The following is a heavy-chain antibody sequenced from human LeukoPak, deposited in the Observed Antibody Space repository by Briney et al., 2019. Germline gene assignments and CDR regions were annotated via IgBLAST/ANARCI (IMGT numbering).Heavy chain of an antibody. D-gene: IGHD4-23*01. CDR2: FDPEDGET. CDR3: ATAGYSYGGNWAFDI. CDR1: GYTLTELS. Sequence: VASVKVSCKVSGYTLTELSMHWVRQAPGKGLEWMGGFDPEDGETIYAQKFQGRVTMTEDTSTDTAYMELSSLRSEDTDVYYCATAGYSYGGNWAFDIWGQGTMVTVSS. J-gene: IGHJ3*02. V-gene: IGHV1-24*01.